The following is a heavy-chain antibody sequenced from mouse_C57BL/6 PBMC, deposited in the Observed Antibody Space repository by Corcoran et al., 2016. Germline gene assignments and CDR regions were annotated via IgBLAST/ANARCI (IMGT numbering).Heavy chain of an antibody. J-gene: IGHJ3*01. D-gene: IGHD1-1*01. CDR1: GYSITSGYY. Sequence: DVQLQESGPGLVKPSQSLSLTCSVTGYSITSGYYWNWIRQFPGNKLEWMGYISYDGSNNYNPSLKNRISITRDTSKNQFFLKLNSVTTEDTATYYCAREVLRSFAYWGQGTLVTVSA. CDR3: AREVLRSFAY. CDR2: ISYDGSN. V-gene: IGHV3-6*01.